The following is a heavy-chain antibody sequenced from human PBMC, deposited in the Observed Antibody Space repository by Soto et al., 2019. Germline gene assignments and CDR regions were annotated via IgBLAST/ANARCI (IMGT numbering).Heavy chain of an antibody. CDR2: IYYSGST. J-gene: IGHJ5*02. D-gene: IGHD2-15*01. V-gene: IGHV4-30-4*01. CDR1: GGSISSGDYY. Sequence: SETLSLTCTVSGGSISSGDYYWSWIRQPPGKGLEWIGYIYYSGSTYYNPSLKSRVTISVDTSKNQFSLKLSSVTAADTAVYYCARGDSDGQLDPWGQGTLVTVSS. CDR3: ARGDSDGQLDP.